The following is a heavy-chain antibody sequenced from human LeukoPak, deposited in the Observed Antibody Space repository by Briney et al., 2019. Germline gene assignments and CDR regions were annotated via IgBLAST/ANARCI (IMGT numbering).Heavy chain of an antibody. Sequence: GGSLRLSCAASGFTVSSNYMSWVRQAPGKGLEWVSVIYSGGSTYYADSVKGRFTISRDNSKNTLYLQMNSLRAEDTAVYYCARVWPRSSSSFDYWGQGTLVTVAS. V-gene: IGHV3-66*01. CDR2: IYSGGST. CDR3: ARVWPRSSSSFDY. D-gene: IGHD6-6*01. J-gene: IGHJ4*02. CDR1: GFTVSSNY.